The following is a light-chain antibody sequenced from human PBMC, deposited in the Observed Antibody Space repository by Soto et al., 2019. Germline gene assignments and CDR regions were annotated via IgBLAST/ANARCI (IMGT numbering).Light chain of an antibody. Sequence: EIILTRSPDTLSFSPGGRATLSCRASQTVSSNYLAWCQQRPGQAPRLLIYGASTRAAGMPDRFRGSGSGTDFTLTITRLEPEDSAVYFCQQYTGPPTTFGQGTRLENK. CDR1: QTVSSNY. CDR3: QQYTGPPTT. CDR2: GAS. J-gene: IGKJ5*01. V-gene: IGKV3-20*01.